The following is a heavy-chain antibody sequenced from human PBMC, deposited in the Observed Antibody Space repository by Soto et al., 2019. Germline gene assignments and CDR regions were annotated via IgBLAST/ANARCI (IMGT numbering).Heavy chain of an antibody. J-gene: IGHJ4*02. D-gene: IGHD3-3*01. V-gene: IGHV4-39*01. CDR3: ARQREGLPGY. CDR1: GGSISSSTYY. CDR2: VSYSGSI. Sequence: QLQLQESGPGLVKPSETLSLTCTVSGGSISSSTYYWGWIRQPPGRGLEWIGSVSYSGSIYYNPSLKSRVTISADTSKNQFSLKLSSVTAADTAVYYCARQREGLPGYWGQGTLATVSS.